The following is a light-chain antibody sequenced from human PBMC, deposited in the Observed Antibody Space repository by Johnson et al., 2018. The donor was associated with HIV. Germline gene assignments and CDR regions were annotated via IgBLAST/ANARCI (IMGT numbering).Light chain of an antibody. CDR1: SSNIGAGYD. J-gene: IGLJ1*01. V-gene: IGLV1-40*01. CDR3: PSYDNALSGSQF. Sequence: QPVLTQPPSVSGAPGQRVTISCTGSSSNIGAGYDVHWYQQFPGTAPKLLIYGNDNRPSGVPERFSGSKSGTSASLAITGLQAEDEADYYCPSYDNALSGSQFFGTGTEVTVL. CDR2: GND.